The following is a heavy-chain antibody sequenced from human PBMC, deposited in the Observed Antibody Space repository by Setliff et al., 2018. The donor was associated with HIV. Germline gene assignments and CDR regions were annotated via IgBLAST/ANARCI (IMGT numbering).Heavy chain of an antibody. CDR2: IIPILGIA. Sequence: GASVKVSCKASGYTFTSYGISWVRQAPGQGLEWMGGIIPILGIANYAQKFQGRVTMTEDTSTDTAYMELSSLRFEDTAVYYCARESACSSTSCPKVLDYWGQGTLVTVSS. CDR1: GYTFTSYG. V-gene: IGHV1-69*10. CDR3: ARESACSSTSCPKVLDY. J-gene: IGHJ4*02. D-gene: IGHD2-2*01.